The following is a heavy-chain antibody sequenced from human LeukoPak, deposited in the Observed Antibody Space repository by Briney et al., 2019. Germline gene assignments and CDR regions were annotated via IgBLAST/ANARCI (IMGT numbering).Heavy chain of an antibody. CDR3: AKDCSLGLTGPFIDQ. D-gene: IGHD1-20*01. CDR2: VSGDDGST. CDR1: GFTFDDYA. V-gene: IGHV3-43*02. J-gene: IGHJ1*01. Sequence: GGSLSLSXAASGFTFDDYAMHWVGQAPGKGLEWVSRVSGDDGSTYYEDSVKGRFTISRDNSKDSLYLQMNSLRTEDTALYYCAKDCSLGLTGPFIDQWGQGPLVPVS.